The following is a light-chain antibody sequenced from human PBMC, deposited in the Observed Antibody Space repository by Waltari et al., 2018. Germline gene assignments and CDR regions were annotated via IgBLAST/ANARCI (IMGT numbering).Light chain of an antibody. CDR3: QQSYSAPLT. CDR2: AAT. V-gene: IGKV1-39*01. J-gene: IGKJ4*01. Sequence: DIQMTQSPSSLSASVGDRVTITCRASRDIFNYLTWYQQKPGKAPKFLIHAATTLHSGVPSRFSGGGSGTDFTLTITSLQPEDFATYYCQQSYSAPLTFGGGTKVEI. CDR1: RDIFNY.